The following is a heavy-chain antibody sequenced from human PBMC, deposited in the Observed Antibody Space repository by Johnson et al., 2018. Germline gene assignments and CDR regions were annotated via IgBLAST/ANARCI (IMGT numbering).Heavy chain of an antibody. CDR1: GFTFSNYG. D-gene: IGHD1-26*01. CDR3: AGRVTVVGTTQHY. V-gene: IGHV3-48*04. J-gene: IGHJ4*02. Sequence: VQLVESGGALVQLGGSLRLSCAASGFTFSNYGMNWVRQAPGKGLERVSYISSSVRTIYYADSVKGPFTLSRDNAKKSLSLRMNSLRTEDTAVYYCAGRVTVVGTTQHYWGQGTLVTVSS. CDR2: ISSSVRTI.